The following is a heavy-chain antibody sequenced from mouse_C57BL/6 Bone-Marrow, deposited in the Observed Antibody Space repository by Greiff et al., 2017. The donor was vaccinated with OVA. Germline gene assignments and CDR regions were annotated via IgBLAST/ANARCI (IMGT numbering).Heavy chain of an antibody. CDR2: ISDGGSYT. CDR1: GFTFSSYA. CDR3: ARGNYGSSYWYFDV. J-gene: IGHJ1*03. D-gene: IGHD1-1*01. V-gene: IGHV5-4*01. Sequence: EVQRVESGGGLVKPGGSLKLSCAASGFTFSSYAMSWVRQTPEKRLEWVATISDGGSYTYYPDNVKGRFTISRDNAKNNLYLQMSHLTSEDTAMYYCARGNYGSSYWYFDVWGTGTTVTVSS.